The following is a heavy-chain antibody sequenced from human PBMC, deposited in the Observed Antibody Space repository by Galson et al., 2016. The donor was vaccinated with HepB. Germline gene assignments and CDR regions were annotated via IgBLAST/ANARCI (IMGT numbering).Heavy chain of an antibody. CDR2: VYYTGST. Sequence: SETLSLTCTVSGASISSGTYYWNWIRQSPGKGLEWIGYVYYTGSTKYSPSLERRVTISVDTSKNQFSLKLSSVTAADTAVYYCARESIRIDSWSSYYPNWFAPWGQGTLVTVSS. J-gene: IGHJ5*02. D-gene: IGHD3-3*01. V-gene: IGHV4-61*01. CDR1: GASISSGTYY. CDR3: ARESIRIDSWSSYYPNWFAP.